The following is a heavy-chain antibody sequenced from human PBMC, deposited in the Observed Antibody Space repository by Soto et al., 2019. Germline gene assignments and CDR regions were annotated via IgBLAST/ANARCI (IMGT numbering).Heavy chain of an antibody. CDR3: ARRYYGSGSRAFDT. V-gene: IGHV4-59*01. D-gene: IGHD3-10*01. CDR1: GGSISSYY. CDR2: IYYSGST. Sequence: SETLSLTCTVSGGSISSYYWSWIRQPPGKGLEWIGYIYYSGSTNYNPSLKSRVTISVDTSKNQFSLKLSSVTAADTAVYYCARRYYGSGSRAFDTWGQGTMVTVSS. J-gene: IGHJ3*02.